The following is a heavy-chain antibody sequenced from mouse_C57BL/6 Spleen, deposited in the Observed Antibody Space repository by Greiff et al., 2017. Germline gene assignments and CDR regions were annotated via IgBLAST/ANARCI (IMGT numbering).Heavy chain of an antibody. V-gene: IGHV1-69*01. CDR3: ARDDGTY. D-gene: IGHD2-3*01. CDR1: GYTFTSYW. CDR2: IDPSDSYT. J-gene: IGHJ3*01. Sequence: VKLQQPGAELVMPGASVKLSCKASGYTFTSYWMHWVKQRPGQGLEWIGEIDPSDSYTNYNQKFKGKSTLTVDKSSSTAYMQLSSLTSEDSAVYYCARDDGTYWGQGTRVTVSA.